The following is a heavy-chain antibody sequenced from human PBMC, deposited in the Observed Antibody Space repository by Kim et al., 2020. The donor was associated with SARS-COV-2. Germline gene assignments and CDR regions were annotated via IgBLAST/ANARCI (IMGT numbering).Heavy chain of an antibody. CDR3: ARAYCGGDCYSWYYFDY. D-gene: IGHD2-21*02. V-gene: IGHV4-4*02. J-gene: IGHJ4*02. Sequence: LKSRVTISVDKSKNQFSLKLSSVTAADTAVYYCARAYCGGDCYSWYYFDYWGQGTLVTVSS.